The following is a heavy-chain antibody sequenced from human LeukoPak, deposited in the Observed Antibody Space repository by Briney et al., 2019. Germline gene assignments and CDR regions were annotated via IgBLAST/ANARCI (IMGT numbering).Heavy chain of an antibody. CDR2: MYTSGST. V-gene: IGHV4-4*07. CDR3: ARDHYGSGSYKSYFDN. J-gene: IGHJ4*02. Sequence: PSETLSLTCTVSGGSISSDYWSWIRQSAGKGLEWIGRMYTSGSTQYNPSLKSRVTISVDKSKNQFSLKLSSVTAADTAVYYCARDHYGSGSYKSYFDNWGQGTQVTVSS. CDR1: GGSISSDY. D-gene: IGHD3-10*01.